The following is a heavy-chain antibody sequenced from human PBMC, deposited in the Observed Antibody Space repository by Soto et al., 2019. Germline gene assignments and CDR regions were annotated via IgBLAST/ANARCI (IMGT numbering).Heavy chain of an antibody. Sequence: EVQLVESGGGLVQPGGSLRLSCAASGFSVSNLYMTWVRQAPGKGLEGVSVISSGGSTYYADCVKGRFTISRDNSKNTLYLEMKSLRAGDTAVYYCARDTLGGAYDFCHGGQGTLVTVSS. CDR3: ARDTLGGAYDFCH. CDR1: GFSVSNLY. CDR2: ISSGGST. J-gene: IGHJ4*02. D-gene: IGHD3-3*01. V-gene: IGHV3-66*01.